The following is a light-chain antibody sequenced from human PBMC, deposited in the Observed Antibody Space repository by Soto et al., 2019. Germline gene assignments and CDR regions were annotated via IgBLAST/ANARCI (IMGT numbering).Light chain of an antibody. CDR2: GAS. V-gene: IGKV3-15*01. CDR1: QSVSRN. J-gene: IGKJ1*01. CDR3: QQYNNWPWT. Sequence: EIVMTQSPATRPVSTGERATRSCRASQSVSRNLAWYQQKPGQAPRLLIYGASTRATGIPARFSGSGSGTEFTLTISSLQSEDFAVYYCQQYNNWPWTFGQGTKVDI.